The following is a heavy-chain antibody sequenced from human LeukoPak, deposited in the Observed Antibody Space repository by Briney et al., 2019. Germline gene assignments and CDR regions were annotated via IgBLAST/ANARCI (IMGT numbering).Heavy chain of an antibody. CDR2: IYYSGST. CDR1: GGSISSSSYY. D-gene: IGHD2-2*02. V-gene: IGHV4-39*07. Sequence: PSETLSLTCTVSGGSISSSSYYWGWIRQPPGKGLEWIGSIYYSGSTYYNPSLKSRVTISVDTSKNQFSLKLSSVTAADTAVYYCAREKVVVPAAIGYWGQGILVTVSS. CDR3: AREKVVVPAAIGY. J-gene: IGHJ4*02.